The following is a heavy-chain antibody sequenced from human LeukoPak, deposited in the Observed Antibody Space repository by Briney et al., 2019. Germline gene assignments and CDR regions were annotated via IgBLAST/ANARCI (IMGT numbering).Heavy chain of an antibody. Sequence: GGSLRLSCAASGFTFSSYEMNWVRQAPGKGLEWVSYISSGGSTIYYADSVKGRFTISRDDAKNSLYLQMNSLRADDTAVYYCARGAGTSTYGMDVWGQGTTVTVSS. J-gene: IGHJ6*02. CDR3: ARGAGTSTYGMDV. CDR1: GFTFSSYE. CDR2: ISSGGSTI. V-gene: IGHV3-48*03.